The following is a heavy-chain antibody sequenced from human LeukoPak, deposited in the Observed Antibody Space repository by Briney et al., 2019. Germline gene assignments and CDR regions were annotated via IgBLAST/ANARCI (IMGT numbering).Heavy chain of an antibody. Sequence: PGGSLRLSCAASGFTFSSYAMHWVRQAPGKGLDYVSAISSNGGSTYYANSVKGRFTISRDNSKNTLYLQMGSLRAEDMAVYYCARDGRLYGSGSYPDYWGQGTLVTVSS. CDR3: ARDGRLYGSGSYPDY. V-gene: IGHV3-64*01. CDR2: ISSNGGST. CDR1: GFTFSSYA. D-gene: IGHD3-10*01. J-gene: IGHJ4*02.